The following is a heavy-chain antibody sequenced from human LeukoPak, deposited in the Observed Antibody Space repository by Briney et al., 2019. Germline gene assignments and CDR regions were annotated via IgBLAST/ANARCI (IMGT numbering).Heavy chain of an antibody. CDR3: ARVGTSSSWYNWFDP. V-gene: IGHV1-2*06. CDR2: INPNSGGT. CDR1: GYTFTGYY. Sequence: ASVKVSCKASGYTFTGYYMHWVRQAPGKGLEWMGRINPNSGGTNYAQKFQGRVTMTRDTSISTAYMELSRLRSDDTAVYYCARVGTSSSWYNWFDPWGQGTLVTVSS. D-gene: IGHD6-13*01. J-gene: IGHJ5*02.